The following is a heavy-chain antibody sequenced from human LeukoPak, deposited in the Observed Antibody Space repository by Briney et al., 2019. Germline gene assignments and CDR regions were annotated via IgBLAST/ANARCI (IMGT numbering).Heavy chain of an antibody. Sequence: GGSLRLSCAASGFTFSSYAMHWVRQAPGKGLEWVAVISYDGSNKYYADSVKGRFTISRDNSKNTLYLQMNSLRAEETAVYYCARDGIAARPYNWFDPWGQGTLVTVSS. CDR3: ARDGIAARPYNWFDP. D-gene: IGHD6-6*01. CDR2: ISYDGSNK. V-gene: IGHV3-30*01. CDR1: GFTFSSYA. J-gene: IGHJ5*02.